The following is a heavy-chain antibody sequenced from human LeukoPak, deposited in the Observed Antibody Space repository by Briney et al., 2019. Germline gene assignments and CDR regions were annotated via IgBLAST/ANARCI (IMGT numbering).Heavy chain of an antibody. V-gene: IGHV4-59*01. J-gene: IGHJ4*02. CDR2: IYYSGST. Sequence: SETLSLTCTVSGGSISSYYWSWIRQPPGKGLEWIGYIYYSGSTNYNPSLKGRVTISVDTSKNQFSLKLSSVTAADTAVYYSARVGIDYGGNPVDYWGQGTLVTVSS. D-gene: IGHD4-23*01. CDR3: ARVGIDYGGNPVDY. CDR1: GGSISSYY.